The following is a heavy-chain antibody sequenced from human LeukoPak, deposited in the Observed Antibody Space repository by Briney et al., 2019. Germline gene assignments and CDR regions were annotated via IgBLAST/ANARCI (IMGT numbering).Heavy chain of an antibody. V-gene: IGHV3-48*03. Sequence: GGSLRLSCAASGFTSSSYEMNWVRQAPGKGLEWVSYISSSGSTIYYADSVKGRFTISRDNAKNSLYLQMNSLRAEDTAVYYCARAFGPGYFDYWGQGTLVTVSS. D-gene: IGHD3-10*01. CDR1: GFTSSSYE. CDR2: ISSSGSTI. J-gene: IGHJ4*02. CDR3: ARAFGPGYFDY.